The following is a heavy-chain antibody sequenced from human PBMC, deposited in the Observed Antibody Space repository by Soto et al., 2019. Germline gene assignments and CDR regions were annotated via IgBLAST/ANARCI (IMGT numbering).Heavy chain of an antibody. V-gene: IGHV5-51*01. J-gene: IGHJ6*02. CDR3: ERWDYYYDMDV. Sequence: GESLKISCKGSGYSFTSYWIAWVRQMPGKGLDWMGIIYPGDSDTKYSPSFQGQVTISADKSISTAYLQWSSLKASDTAMYYCERWDYYYDMDVWGQGTTVTVSS. CDR1: GYSFTSYW. CDR2: IYPGDSDT.